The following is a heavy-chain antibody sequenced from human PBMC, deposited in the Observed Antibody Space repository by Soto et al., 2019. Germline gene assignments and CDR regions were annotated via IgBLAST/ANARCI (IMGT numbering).Heavy chain of an antibody. J-gene: IGHJ4*02. CDR1: GYSISSGYF. CDR3: ARADQSWSISSGSFDY. V-gene: IGHV4-38-2*01. CDR2: VYHSGST. Sequence: PSETLSLTCAVSGYSISSGYFWGWIRQPPGQGLESIGSVYHSGSTYYNPSLKSRVTISVDRSKNQFSLKLSSVTAADTAVYYRARADQSWSISSGSFDYWGQGTLVTVSS. D-gene: IGHD3-10*01.